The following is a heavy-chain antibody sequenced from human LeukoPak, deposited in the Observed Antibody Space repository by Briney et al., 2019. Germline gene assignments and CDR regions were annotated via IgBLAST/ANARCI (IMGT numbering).Heavy chain of an antibody. V-gene: IGHV1-69*05. CDR1: GGSFSSYA. D-gene: IGHD4-17*01. Sequence: ASVTVSCKASGGSFSSYAISWLRRAPRQGLGWGGGIIRIFDSANYAQKCHGSVPITTGQSTSTAYMALSSLRSEDTAVYYCAREWGRTTVPTGTYYSYGMDVWGQGTTVTVSS. CDR2: IIRIFDSA. CDR3: AREWGRTTVPTGTYYSYGMDV. J-gene: IGHJ6*02.